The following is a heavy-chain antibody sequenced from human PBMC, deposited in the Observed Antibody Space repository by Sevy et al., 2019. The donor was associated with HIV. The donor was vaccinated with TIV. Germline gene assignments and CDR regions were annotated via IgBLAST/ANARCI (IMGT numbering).Heavy chain of an antibody. J-gene: IGHJ4*02. CDR3: ASTYFDYIWGSFRPDY. CDR1: GFTFSNYA. CDR2: ISGSGGST. V-gene: IGHV3-23*01. D-gene: IGHD3-16*02. Sequence: GESLKISCAASGFTFSNYAMSWVRQAPGKGLEWVSGISGSGGSTYYADSVKGRFTVSRDNSKNTLFLQMSSLRAEDTAVYYCASTYFDYIWGSFRPDYWGQGTLVTVSS.